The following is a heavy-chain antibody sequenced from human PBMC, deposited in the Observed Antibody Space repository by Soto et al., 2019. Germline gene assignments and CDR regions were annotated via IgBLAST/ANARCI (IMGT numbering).Heavy chain of an antibody. V-gene: IGHV1-69*06. J-gene: IGHJ6*02. D-gene: IGHD3-16*02. CDR1: GGTFSSYA. CDR3: ARAFGRGVILAGYYGMDV. Sequence: QVKLVQSGAEVKKPGSSVKVSCKASGGTFSSYAISWVRQAPGQGLEWMGGIIPIFGTANYAQKFQGRVTITADKSTSTAYMELSSLRSEDTAVYYCARAFGRGVILAGYYGMDVWGQGTTVTVSS. CDR2: IIPIFGTA.